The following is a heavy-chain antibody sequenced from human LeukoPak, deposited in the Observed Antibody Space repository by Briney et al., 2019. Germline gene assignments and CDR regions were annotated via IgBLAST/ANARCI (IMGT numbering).Heavy chain of an antibody. Sequence: GGSLRPSCSVSGFTFSSYPMHWVRQAPGKGLEYVSAISSNGGSTYYSDSVKGRFTVTRDNSENTLYLQMSSLRAEDTAVYYCVKERSYYDSSGYYRWFDPWGQGTLVTVSS. CDR1: GFTFSSYP. CDR3: VKERSYYDSSGYYRWFDP. V-gene: IGHV3-64D*09. D-gene: IGHD3-22*01. J-gene: IGHJ5*02. CDR2: ISSNGGST.